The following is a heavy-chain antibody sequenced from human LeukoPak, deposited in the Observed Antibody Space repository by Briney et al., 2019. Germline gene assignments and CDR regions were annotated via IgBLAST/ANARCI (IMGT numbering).Heavy chain of an antibody. D-gene: IGHD6-6*01. CDR3: ARVEPLYGSSSGLLDY. J-gene: IGHJ4*02. CDR2: INPSGGST. CDR1: GYTFTSYY. Sequence: ASVKVSCKASGYTFTSYYMHWVRQAPGQGLEWMGIINPSGGSTSYAQKFQGRVTMTRDTSTSTVYMELSSLRSEDTAVYYCARVEPLYGSSSGLLDYWGQGTLVTVSS. V-gene: IGHV1-46*03.